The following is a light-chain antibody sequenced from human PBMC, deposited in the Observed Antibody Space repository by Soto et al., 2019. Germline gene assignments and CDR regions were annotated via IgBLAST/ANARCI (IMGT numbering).Light chain of an antibody. Sequence: QSALAQPPSASGSPGQSVTISCTGSGSDIGAYNFVSWYQQHPGKAPKLMIFGVTERPSGDPDRFSGSKSGNTASLTVSGLQADDEAVYYCYSYAGRNIWVFGGGTKVAVL. CDR2: GVT. CDR3: YSYAGRNIWV. V-gene: IGLV2-8*01. J-gene: IGLJ3*02. CDR1: GSDIGAYNF.